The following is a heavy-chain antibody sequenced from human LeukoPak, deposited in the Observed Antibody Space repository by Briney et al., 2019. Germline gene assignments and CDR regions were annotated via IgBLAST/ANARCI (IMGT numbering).Heavy chain of an antibody. CDR3: ARSANVLFDY. V-gene: IGHV1-46*02. CDR1: GYTFNSYY. Sequence: ASVKVFCKASGYTFNSYYMHWVRQAPGLGLEWMGKINPSGGSTSNAQKFQGRVTMTRDTSTSTVYMELSSLRSEDTAVYYCARSANVLFDYWGQGTLVTVSS. J-gene: IGHJ4*02. CDR2: INPSGGST. D-gene: IGHD4/OR15-4a*01.